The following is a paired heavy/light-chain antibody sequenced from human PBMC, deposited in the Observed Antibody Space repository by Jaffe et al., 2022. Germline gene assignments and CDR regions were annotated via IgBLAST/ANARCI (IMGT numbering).Heavy chain of an antibody. Sequence: EVQLVQSGAEVKKPGESLKISCKGSGYNFRNYWIAWVRQVPGKGLEWMGVIYAGDSDTRYSPSFQGQVTISADTSISTAYLQWSGLRASDSAIYYCARRPADHCSSAPCHALDYWGPGTPVTVSS. CDR2: IYAGDSDT. V-gene: IGHV5-51*03. CDR1: GYNFRNYW. J-gene: IGHJ4*02. CDR3: ARRPADHCSSAPCHALDY. D-gene: IGHD2-15*01.
Light chain of an antibody. CDR1: QSITTF. CDR2: AAS. V-gene: IGKV1-39*01. J-gene: IGKJ1*01. Sequence: DIQMTQSPSSLSASVGDRVTITCRASQSITTFLNWYQQKPGKPPNLLIYAASSLQSGVPSRFSGSGSGSDFTLTISSLQPEDFATYYCLQTYDTHWTFGQGTEVEIK. CDR3: LQTYDTHWT.